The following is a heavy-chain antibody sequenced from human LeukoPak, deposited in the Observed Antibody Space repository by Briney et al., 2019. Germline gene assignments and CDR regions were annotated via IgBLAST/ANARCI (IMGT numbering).Heavy chain of an antibody. Sequence: ASVKVSCKASGYTFTGYYMHCVRQAPGQGLECMGWINPNSGSTNYAQKFQGRVTMTRDTSISTAYMELSRLRSDDTAVYYCARDGCSSTSCYDYWGQGTLVTVSS. J-gene: IGHJ4*02. CDR3: ARDGCSSTSCYDY. CDR1: GYTFTGYY. CDR2: INPNSGST. V-gene: IGHV1-2*02. D-gene: IGHD2-2*01.